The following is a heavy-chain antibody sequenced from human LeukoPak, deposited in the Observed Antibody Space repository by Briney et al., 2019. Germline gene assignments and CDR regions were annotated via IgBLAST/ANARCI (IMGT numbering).Heavy chain of an antibody. CDR2: VYDSWNN. D-gene: IGHD3-10*02. V-gene: IGHV4-30-4*08. CDR3: ASYFVGNGGRGY. CDR1: GFTFSDYY. J-gene: IGHJ4*02. Sequence: LRLSCVASGFTFSDYYMSWIRQPPGKGLEWLGSVYDSWNNYYNPSLESRITMSVDTSKNQYSLELSSVIAADTAVYYCASYFVGNGGRGYWGQGALVTVSS.